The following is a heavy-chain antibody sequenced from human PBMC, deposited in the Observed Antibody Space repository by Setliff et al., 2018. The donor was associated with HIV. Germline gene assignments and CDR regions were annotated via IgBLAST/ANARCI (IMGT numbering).Heavy chain of an antibody. CDR2: IYYSGST. J-gene: IGHJ4*02. Sequence: SETLSLTCTVSGGSISSSSYYWGWIRQPPGKGLEWIGSIYYSGSTYYNPSLKSRVTISVDTSKNQFSLKLSSVTAADTAVYYCASLRVTHYFDYWGQGTLVTVSS. CDR3: ASLRVTHYFDY. CDR1: GGSISSSSYY. V-gene: IGHV4-39*01. D-gene: IGHD5-18*01.